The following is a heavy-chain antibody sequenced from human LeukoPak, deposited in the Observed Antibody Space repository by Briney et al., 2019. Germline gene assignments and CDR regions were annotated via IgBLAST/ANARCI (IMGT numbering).Heavy chain of an antibody. CDR1: GITFNCNL. V-gene: IGHV3-7*03. CDR3: VRDCSSASLSSGCYYAMDV. Sequence: GSLRLSCAGSGITFNCNLKTLGRQAPGKGLGWVAHIKADGSEKYYVDSLKGRFTTSRDNAKNSLFLQMNSLRAEDTAVYYCVRDCSSASLSSGCYYAMDVWGKGTTVTVSS. D-gene: IGHD2-2*01. J-gene: IGHJ6*04. CDR2: IKADGSEK.